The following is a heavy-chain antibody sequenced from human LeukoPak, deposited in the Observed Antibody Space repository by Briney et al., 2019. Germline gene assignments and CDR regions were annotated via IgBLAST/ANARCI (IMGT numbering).Heavy chain of an antibody. D-gene: IGHD3-9*01. CDR2: ISSTSSYI. V-gene: IGHV3-21*01. J-gene: IGHJ4*02. CDR3: ARDTTHYDILTGSLYYFDY. Sequence: GGSLRLSCAASGFTFSSYIMNWVRQTPGKGLEWVSSISSTSSYIYYADSIKGRFTISRDNAKNSLYLQMNSLRAEDTAVYYCARDTTHYDILTGSLYYFDYWGQGTLVTVSS. CDR1: GFTFSSYI.